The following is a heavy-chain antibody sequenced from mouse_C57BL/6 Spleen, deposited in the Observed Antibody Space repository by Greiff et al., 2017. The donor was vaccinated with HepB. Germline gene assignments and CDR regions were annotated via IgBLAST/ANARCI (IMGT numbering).Heavy chain of an antibody. CDR1: GYTFTSYW. J-gene: IGHJ4*01. CDR2: IDPSDSYT. CDR3: VRNYVYAMDY. Sequence: QVQLQQPGAELVKPGASVKLSCKASGYTFTSYWMQWVKQRPGQGLEWIGEIDPSDSYTNYNQKFKGKATLTVDTSSSTAYMQLSSLTSEDSAVYYCVRNYVYAMDYWGQGTSVTVSS. V-gene: IGHV1-50*01. D-gene: IGHD2-1*01.